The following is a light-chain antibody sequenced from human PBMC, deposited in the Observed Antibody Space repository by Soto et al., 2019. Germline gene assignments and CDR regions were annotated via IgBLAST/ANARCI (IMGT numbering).Light chain of an antibody. CDR2: GAS. CDR1: QSVSNN. Sequence: EIVMTQSPATLSVSPGERATLSCRASQSVSNNLAWYQKKPGQAPRLLIYGASTRATGSPARFSGSGSGTEFTLTISSLQSEDFAVYYCQQYNNWWTFGQGTRVEI. CDR3: QQYNNWWT. V-gene: IGKV3-15*01. J-gene: IGKJ1*01.